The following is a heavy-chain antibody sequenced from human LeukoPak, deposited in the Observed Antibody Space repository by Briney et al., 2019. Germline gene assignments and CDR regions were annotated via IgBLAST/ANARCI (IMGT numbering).Heavy chain of an antibody. CDR1: GGTFSSYA. V-gene: IGHV1-69*13. Sequence: SVKVSCKASGGTFSSYAISWERQAPGQGLEWMGGIIPIFGTANYAQKFQGRVTITADESTSTAYMELSSLRSEDTAVYYCGRGRFGELSNYYYMDVWGKGTTVTVSS. CDR2: IIPIFGTA. J-gene: IGHJ6*03. CDR3: GRGRFGELSNYYYMDV. D-gene: IGHD3-10*01.